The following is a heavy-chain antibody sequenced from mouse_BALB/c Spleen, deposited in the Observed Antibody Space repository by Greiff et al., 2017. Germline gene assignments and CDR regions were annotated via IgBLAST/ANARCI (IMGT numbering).Heavy chain of an antibody. J-gene: IGHJ2*01. D-gene: IGHD1-1*01. CDR1: GFNIKDTY. V-gene: IGHV14-3*02. CDR2: IDPANGNT. Sequence: EVKLMESGAELVKPGASVKLSCTASGFNIKDTYMHWVKQRPEQGLEWIGRIDPANGNTKYDPKFQGKATITADTSSNTAYLQLSSLTSEDTAVYYCARWATTGYYFDYWGQGTTLTVSS. CDR3: ARWATTGYYFDY.